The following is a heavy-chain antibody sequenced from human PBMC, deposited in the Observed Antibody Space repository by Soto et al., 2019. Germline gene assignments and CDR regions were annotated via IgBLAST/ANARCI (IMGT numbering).Heavy chain of an antibody. D-gene: IGHD5-12*01. CDR2: INHSGTT. J-gene: IGHJ4*02. Sequence: SETLSLTCAVYGGSFSGYYWSWIRQPPGKGLEWIGEINHSGTTNYNPSLKSRVTISIDTSKNQFSLNLSSVTAADTAAFYCARGPHATITPYDYWGQGILVTVS. V-gene: IGHV4-34*01. CDR1: GGSFSGYY. CDR3: ARGPHATITPYDY.